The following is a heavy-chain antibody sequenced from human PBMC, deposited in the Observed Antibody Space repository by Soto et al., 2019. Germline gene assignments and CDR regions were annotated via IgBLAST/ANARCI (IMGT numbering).Heavy chain of an antibody. CDR3: ARDRSTYGGGGTGEVKENWFDP. Sequence: SETLSLTCSVSGGSISHYYWSWIRQSPGKGLEWIGYAYYSGSTDYNPSLKSRVTMSVDTSKNQVSLKLNSVTTADTAVYYCARDRSTYGGGGTGEVKENWFDPWGPGTLVTVYS. D-gene: IGHD2-8*01. V-gene: IGHV4-59*01. CDR1: GGSISHYY. CDR2: AYYSGST. J-gene: IGHJ5*02.